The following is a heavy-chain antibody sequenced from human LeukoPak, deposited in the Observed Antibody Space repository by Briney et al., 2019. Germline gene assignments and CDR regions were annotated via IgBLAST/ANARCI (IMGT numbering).Heavy chain of an antibody. V-gene: IGHV4-61*02. CDR1: GGSISSGSYY. CDR2: IYTGGST. Sequence: PSQTLSLTCTVSGGSISSGSYYWSWIRQPAGKGLEWIGRIYTGGSTNYNPSLKSRVTISVDTSKNQFSLRLSSVTAADTAVYYCARGMGGWYHYFDYWGRGTLVTVSS. J-gene: IGHJ4*02. D-gene: IGHD6-19*01. CDR3: ARGMGGWYHYFDY.